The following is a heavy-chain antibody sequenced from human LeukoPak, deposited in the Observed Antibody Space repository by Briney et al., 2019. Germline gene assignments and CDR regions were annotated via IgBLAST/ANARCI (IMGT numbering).Heavy chain of an antibody. V-gene: IGHV1-18*01. CDR2: ISAYNGNT. D-gene: IGHD6-13*01. J-gene: IGHJ5*02. CDR1: GYTFTSYG. CDR3: ARDGYSSSWYSSNWFDP. Sequence: ASVKVSCKASGYTFTSYGIGWVRQAPGQGLEWMGWISAYNGNTNYAQKLQGRVTMTTDTSTSTAYMELRSLRSDDTAVYYCARDGYSSSWYSSNWFDPWGQGTLVTASS.